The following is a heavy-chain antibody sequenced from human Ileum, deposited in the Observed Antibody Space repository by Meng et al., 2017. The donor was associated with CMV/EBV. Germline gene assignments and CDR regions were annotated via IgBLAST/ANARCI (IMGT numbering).Heavy chain of an antibody. CDR2: IYSSGST. CDR3: ARGPWSDS. J-gene: IGHJ4*02. V-gene: IGHV4-61*02. D-gene: IGHD2-8*01. Sequence: SETLSLTCTVSGSTISSGSYYWSWIRQPAGKGLEWIGRIYSSGSTTYNPSLNSRVTISVDTSNNQFSLKVTSVTAADPAGYYCARGPWSDSWGQGTLVTVSS. CDR1: GSTISSGSYY.